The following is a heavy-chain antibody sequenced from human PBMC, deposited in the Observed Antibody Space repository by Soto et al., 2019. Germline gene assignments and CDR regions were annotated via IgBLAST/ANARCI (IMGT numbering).Heavy chain of an antibody. CDR1: GFTFSSYW. CDR3: ARVTLVAWYFDL. J-gene: IGHJ2*01. V-gene: IGHV3-7*03. Sequence: GESLKISCAASGFTFSSYWMSWVRQAPGKGLEWVANIKQDGSEKYYVDSVKGRFTISRDNAKNSLYLQMNSLRAEDTAVYYCARVTLVAWYFDLWGRGTLVTVSS. D-gene: IGHD6-6*01. CDR2: IKQDGSEK.